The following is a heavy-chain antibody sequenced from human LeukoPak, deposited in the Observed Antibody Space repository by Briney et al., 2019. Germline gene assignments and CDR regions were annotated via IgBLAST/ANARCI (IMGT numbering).Heavy chain of an antibody. CDR1: GFTFDDYA. Sequence: GRSLRLSCAASGFTFDDYAMHWVRQAPGKGLEWVSGISWNSGSIGYADSVKGRFTISRDNAKNSLHLQMNSLRAEDSAVYYCASHSSWGYWGQGTLVTVSS. CDR3: ASHSSWGY. J-gene: IGHJ4*02. D-gene: IGHD6-13*01. V-gene: IGHV3-9*01. CDR2: ISWNSGSI.